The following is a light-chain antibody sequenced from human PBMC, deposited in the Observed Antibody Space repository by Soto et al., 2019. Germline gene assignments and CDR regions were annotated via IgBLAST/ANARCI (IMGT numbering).Light chain of an antibody. Sequence: EIVLTQSPGTLSLSPGERATLSCRASQSVSSTYLAWYQQKPGQSPMILIYGASSRSTCVPDRFSGSGSVTEFTLTISRLEPEDFAVYYCQQFGTSLYTFGQGNKLQIK. CDR1: QSVSSTY. V-gene: IGKV3-20*01. CDR3: QQFGTSLYT. J-gene: IGKJ2*01. CDR2: GAS.